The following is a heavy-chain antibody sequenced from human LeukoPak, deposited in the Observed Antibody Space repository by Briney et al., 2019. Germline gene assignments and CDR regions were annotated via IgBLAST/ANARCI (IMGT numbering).Heavy chain of an antibody. D-gene: IGHD1-26*01. V-gene: IGHV1-2*02. CDR3: ARDRETNGMDV. CDR2: IKPNSGGK. CDR1: GYTFTDYY. J-gene: IGHJ6*02. Sequence: GASVKVSCKASGYTFTDYYIHWVRQAPGHGLEWVGWIKPNSGGKNYAQKFKDRVTMTSNTSISTACLELSRLTGDDTAVYYCARDRETNGMDVWGQGTTVTVS.